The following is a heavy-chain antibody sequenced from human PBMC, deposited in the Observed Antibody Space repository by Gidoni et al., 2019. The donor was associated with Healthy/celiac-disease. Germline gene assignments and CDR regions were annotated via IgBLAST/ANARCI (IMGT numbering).Heavy chain of an antibody. CDR2: ISYDGSNK. D-gene: IGHD3-3*01. CDR1: GFTFSSYA. CDR3: ARRRSTIFGVVIPDDPYYYYGMDV. J-gene: IGHJ6*02. V-gene: IGHV3-30-3*01. Sequence: QVQLVESGGGVVQPGRSLRLSCAASGFTFSSYAMHWVRQAPGKGLEWVAVISYDGSNKYYADSVKGRFTISRDNSKNTLYLQMNSLRAEDTAVYYCARRRSTIFGVVIPDDPYYYYGMDVWGQGTTVTVSS.